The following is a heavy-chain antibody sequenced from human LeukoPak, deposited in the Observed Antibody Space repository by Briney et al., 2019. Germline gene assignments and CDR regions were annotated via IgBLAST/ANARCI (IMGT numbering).Heavy chain of an antibody. CDR2: INSDGSSR. CDR3: VNRITMVV. CDR1: GFTFSNYW. D-gene: IGHD3-22*01. J-gene: IGHJ4*02. V-gene: IGHV3-74*01. Sequence: PGGSLRLSCAASGFTFSNYWMSWVRQAPGKGLVWVTRINSDGSSRHYADSVKGRFTISRDNSKNTLYLQMSSLRAEDTAVYYCVNRITMVVWGQGTLVTVSS.